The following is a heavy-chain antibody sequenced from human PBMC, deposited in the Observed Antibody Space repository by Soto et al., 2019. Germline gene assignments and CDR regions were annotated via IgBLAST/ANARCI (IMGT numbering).Heavy chain of an antibody. CDR3: ARDPYDFWSGYYGMDV. CDR1: GGSISSGGYY. D-gene: IGHD3-3*01. J-gene: IGHJ6*02. Sequence: SETLSLTCIVSGGSISSGGYYWSWIRQHPGKGLEWIGYIYYSGSTHYNPSLKSRVTISVDTSKNQFSLRLSSVTAADTAVYYCARDPYDFWSGYYGMDVWGQWTTVTVSS. CDR2: IYYSGST. V-gene: IGHV4-31*03.